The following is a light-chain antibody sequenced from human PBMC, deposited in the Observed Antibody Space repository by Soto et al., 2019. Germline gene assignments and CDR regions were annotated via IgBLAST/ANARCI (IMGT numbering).Light chain of an antibody. Sequence: QLVLTQPPSASASLGASVTLTCTLSSGYSNYKVDWYQQRPGKGPRFVMRVGTGGIVGSKGDGIPDRFSVLGSGLNRYLTIKNIQEEDESDYHCGADHGSGSNCVLWVFGGGTKLTVL. V-gene: IGLV9-49*01. J-gene: IGLJ3*02. CDR2: VGTGGIVG. CDR1: SGYSNYK. CDR3: GADHGSGSNCVLWV.